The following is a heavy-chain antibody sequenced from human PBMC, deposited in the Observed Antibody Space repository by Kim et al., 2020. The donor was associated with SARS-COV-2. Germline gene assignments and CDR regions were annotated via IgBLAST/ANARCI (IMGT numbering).Heavy chain of an antibody. CDR2: ISSSGSTI. CDR3: ARSFDTAMVPSYYYYYYGMDV. D-gene: IGHD5-18*01. CDR1: GFTFSSYE. J-gene: IGHJ6*02. V-gene: IGHV3-48*03. Sequence: GSLRLSCAASGFTFSSYEMNWVRQAPGKGLEWVSYISSSGSTIYYADSVKGRFTISRDNAKNSLYLQMNSLRAEDTAVYYCARSFDTAMVPSYYYYYYGMDVWGQGTTVTVSS.